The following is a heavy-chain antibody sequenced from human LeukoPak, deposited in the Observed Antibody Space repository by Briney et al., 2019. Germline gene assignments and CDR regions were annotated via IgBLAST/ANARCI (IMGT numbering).Heavy chain of an antibody. CDR3: ARDGTPTRRLYYDFWSGYNFDY. CDR1: GFTFSSYS. D-gene: IGHD3-3*01. Sequence: GGSLRLSCAASGFTFSSYSMNWVRQAPEKGLEWVSYISSSSSTIYYADSVKGRFTISRDNAKNSLYLQMNSLRDEDTAVYYCARDGTPTRRLYYDFWSGYNFDYWGQGTLVTVSS. J-gene: IGHJ4*02. CDR2: ISSSSSTI. V-gene: IGHV3-48*02.